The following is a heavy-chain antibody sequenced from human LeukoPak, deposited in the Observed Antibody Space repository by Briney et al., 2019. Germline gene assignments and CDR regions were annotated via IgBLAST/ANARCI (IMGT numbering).Heavy chain of an antibody. J-gene: IGHJ4*02. CDR1: GGTFSSYA. V-gene: IGHV1-69*13. CDR2: IIPIFGTA. CDR3: AVDVDTAMVYYFDY. Sequence: ASVKVSFTASGGTFSSYAISWVRQAPGQGLEWMGGIIPIFGTANYAQKFQGRVTITADESTSTAYMELSSLRSEDTAVYYCAVDVDTAMVYYFDYWGQGTLVTVSS. D-gene: IGHD5-18*01.